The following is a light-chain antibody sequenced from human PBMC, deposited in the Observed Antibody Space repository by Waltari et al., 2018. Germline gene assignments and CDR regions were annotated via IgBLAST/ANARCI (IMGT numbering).Light chain of an antibody. Sequence: ELVMTQSPATLSVSPGQRATLSCRARQSVSSNLAGYQQKPGPAPRLLIYGASTRATGIPAGLSGSGSGTEFTLTISSLQSEDFAVYYCQQYKNWPWTFGLGTKVEIK. CDR1: QSVSSN. V-gene: IGKV3-15*01. J-gene: IGKJ1*01. CDR3: QQYKNWPWT. CDR2: GAS.